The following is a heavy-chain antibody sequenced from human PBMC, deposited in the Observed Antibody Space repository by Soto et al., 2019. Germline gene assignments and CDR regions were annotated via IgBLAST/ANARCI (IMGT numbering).Heavy chain of an antibody. CDR1: GDSINNSHW. V-gene: IGHV4-4*02. D-gene: IGHD6-13*01. J-gene: IGHJ5*02. Sequence: QVQLQESGPGLVQPSGTLSLTCAVSGDSINNSHWWSWVRQTPGKGLEWIGETYHSGTTNYNPSLKTRVTISIDKAKNQFSLKMNSVTAADTAVYYCAREVNSSPARGPNWFDRWGQGTLVTVSS. CDR3: AREVNSSPARGPNWFDR. CDR2: TYHSGTT.